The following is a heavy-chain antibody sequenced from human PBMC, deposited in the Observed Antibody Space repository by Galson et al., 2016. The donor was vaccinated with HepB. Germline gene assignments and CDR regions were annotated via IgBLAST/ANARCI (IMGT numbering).Heavy chain of an antibody. CDR2: VYWNDDK. Sequence: PALVKPTQTLTLTCTFSGFSLSTSGVGVGWIRQPPGKALEWLALVYWNDDKRYRPSLESRLTITKDTSRPQVVLTMTNMDPMDTATYYCALVIPVTVRWFYPWGPGTLVTVSS. D-gene: IGHD2-2*01. CDR3: ALVIPVTVRWFYP. V-gene: IGHV2-5*01. J-gene: IGHJ5*02. CDR1: GFSLSTSGVG.